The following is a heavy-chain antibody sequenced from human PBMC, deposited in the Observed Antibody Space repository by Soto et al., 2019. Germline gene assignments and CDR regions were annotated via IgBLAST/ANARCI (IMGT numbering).Heavy chain of an antibody. V-gene: IGHV4-34*01. D-gene: IGHD1-1*01. J-gene: IGHJ3*02. CDR1: GGFVSSGSYY. CDR3: ARVERGTATTVVDAFDI. CDR2: MSHSGGT. Sequence: QVQLQQRGAGLLKPSETLSLTCAVYGGFVSSGSYYWSWIRQPPGKGLEWIGAMSHSGGTHFNPSLKSRVTISVDTSKNQFSLKMSSVTAADTALYYCARVERGTATTVVDAFDIWGPGTMVTVSS.